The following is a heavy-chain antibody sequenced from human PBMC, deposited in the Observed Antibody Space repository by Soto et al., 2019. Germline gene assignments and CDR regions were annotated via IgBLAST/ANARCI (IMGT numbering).Heavy chain of an antibody. V-gene: IGHV3-23*01. CDR3: AKDRLAGNFDY. J-gene: IGHJ4*02. CDR1: GLTLNNYA. CDR2: ISNTGGGT. Sequence: GGSLRLSCAASGLTLNNYAMNWVRQAPGMGLEWVATISNTGGGTYYADSVKGRFTISRDNSKNTLYLQMSSLRVEDTAVYYCAKDRLAGNFDYWGQGTPVTVSS.